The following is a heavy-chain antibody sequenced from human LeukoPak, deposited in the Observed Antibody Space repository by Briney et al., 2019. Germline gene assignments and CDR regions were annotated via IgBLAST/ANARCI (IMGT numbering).Heavy chain of an antibody. J-gene: IGHJ4*02. CDR3: TTDRAIAVRPVFDY. CDR1: GITFSNAW. CDR2: IKRKTDGGSI. V-gene: IGHV3-15*01. D-gene: IGHD6-6*01. Sequence: GGSLRLSCAASGITFSNAWMSWVRQAPGKGLEWVGHIKRKTDGGSIDYFAPVKGRFTISTDDSKITLYLQMNSLKIEDTGVYYCTTDRAIAVRPVFDYWGQGTLVTVSS.